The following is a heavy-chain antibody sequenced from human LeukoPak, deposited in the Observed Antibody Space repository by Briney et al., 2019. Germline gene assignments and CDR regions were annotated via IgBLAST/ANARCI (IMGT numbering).Heavy chain of an antibody. D-gene: IGHD3-22*01. V-gene: IGHV3-20*04. J-gene: IGHJ5*02. Sequence: GGSLRLSCAASGFKFDDYGMSWVRQAPGKGLEWVCDINWNGAWTGYADSVKGRFTISRDNAKNPLYLQMNSLRAEDTALYYCAGYYYDSSRGFDLWGQGTLVTVSA. CDR1: GFKFDDYG. CDR3: AGYYYDSSRGFDL. CDR2: INWNGAWT.